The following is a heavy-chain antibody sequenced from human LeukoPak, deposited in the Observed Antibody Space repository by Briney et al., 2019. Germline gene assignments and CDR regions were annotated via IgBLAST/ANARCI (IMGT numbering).Heavy chain of an antibody. D-gene: IGHD3-3*02. J-gene: IGHJ4*02. V-gene: IGHV3-48*03. CDR1: GFTFSSYE. CDR3: ARAPSHISI. CDR2: ISSSGSTI. Sequence: PGGSLRLSCAASGFTFSSYEMNWVRQAPGKGLEWVSYISSSGSTIYYADSVKGRFTISRDNAKNSLYLQMNSLRAEDTAVYYCARAPSHISIWGQGTRVTVSS.